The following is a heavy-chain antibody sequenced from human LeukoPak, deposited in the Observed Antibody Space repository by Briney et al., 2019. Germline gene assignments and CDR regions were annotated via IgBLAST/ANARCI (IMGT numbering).Heavy chain of an antibody. Sequence: GGSLRLSCAASGFTFSGYSMHWVRQAPGKGLEYVSAISNNGGSTYYAKSVKGRFTISRDNSKNTLYLQMNSLRAEDTAVYYCARDLDGYWGQGTLVTVSS. CDR3: ARDLDGY. CDR2: ISNNGGST. V-gene: IGHV3-64*01. J-gene: IGHJ4*02. CDR1: GFTFSGYS.